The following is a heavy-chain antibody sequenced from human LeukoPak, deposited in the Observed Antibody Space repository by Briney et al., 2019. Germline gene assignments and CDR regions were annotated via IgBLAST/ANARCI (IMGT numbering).Heavy chain of an antibody. V-gene: IGHV4-59*02. CDR2: FYYTDKT. Sequence: PSETLSLTCTVSGGSVSDYFWSWFRQTRGTGLEWIGSFYYTDKTSYNPSFKSGASLLMDTSRNELSLSLRSVTAADTAIYYCARLQLNPVELWLDPWGLGTQVIVSS. D-gene: IGHD1-7*01. CDR1: GGSVSDYF. CDR3: ARLQLNPVELWLDP. J-gene: IGHJ5*02.